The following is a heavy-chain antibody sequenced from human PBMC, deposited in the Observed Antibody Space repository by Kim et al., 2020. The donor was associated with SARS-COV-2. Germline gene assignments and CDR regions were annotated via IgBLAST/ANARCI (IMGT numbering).Heavy chain of an antibody. J-gene: IGHJ4*02. Sequence: STPLKTRLTISKDTSKNQVVLTMTNMDPVDTATYYCARILVPAAGIPIDYWGQGTLVTVSS. V-gene: IGHV2-70*01. D-gene: IGHD6-13*01. CDR3: ARILVPAAGIPIDY.